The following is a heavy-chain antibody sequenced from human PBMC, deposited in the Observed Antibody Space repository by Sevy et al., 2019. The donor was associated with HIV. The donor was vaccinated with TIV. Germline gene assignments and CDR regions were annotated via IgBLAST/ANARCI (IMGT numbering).Heavy chain of an antibody. J-gene: IGHJ4*02. V-gene: IGHV3-7*01. D-gene: IGHD1-7*01. CDR3: AREQLTGSKPDYSDS. CDR1: GFTLSNYW. Sequence: GGSLRLSCTASGFTLSNYWMSWVRQAPGKGLECVANINQDGSEKYYLDSVKGRFIVSRDNAKNSLYLQMNSLRAEDSAVYYCAREQLTGSKPDYSDSWGQGTLVTVSS. CDR2: INQDGSEK.